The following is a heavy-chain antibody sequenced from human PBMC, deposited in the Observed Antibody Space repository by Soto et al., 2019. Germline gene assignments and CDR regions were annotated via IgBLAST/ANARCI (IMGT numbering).Heavy chain of an antibody. D-gene: IGHD6-6*01. V-gene: IGHV1-69*13. J-gene: IGHJ6*02. CDR1: GGTFSSYA. Sequence: SVKVSCKASGGTFSSYAISWVRQAPGQGLEWMGGIIPIFGTANYAQKFQGRVTITADESTSTAHMELSSLRSEDTAVYYCAREVGTSIAVNHNYYYGMDVWGQGTTVTVSS. CDR3: AREVGTSIAVNHNYYYGMDV. CDR2: IIPIFGTA.